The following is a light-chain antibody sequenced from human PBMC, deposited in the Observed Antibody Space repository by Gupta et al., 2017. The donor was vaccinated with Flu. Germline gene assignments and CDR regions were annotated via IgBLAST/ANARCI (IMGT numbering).Light chain of an antibody. CDR3: QTWGTGVVV. Sequence: QPVLTQSPSASASLGASVRLTCTLSSGHSNNAIAWHQQQPDKGPRYLMNLNSDGSHNKGDGIPDCFSGSSSGAERYLTISSLQSEDEADDYCQTWGTGVVVFGGGTKLTVL. J-gene: IGLJ2*01. CDR2: LNSDGSH. V-gene: IGLV4-69*01. CDR1: SGHSNNA.